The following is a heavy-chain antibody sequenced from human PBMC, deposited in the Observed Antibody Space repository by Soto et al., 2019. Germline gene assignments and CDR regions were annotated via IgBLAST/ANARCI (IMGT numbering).Heavy chain of an antibody. V-gene: IGHV4-39*02. J-gene: IGHJ4*02. D-gene: IGHD3-10*01. CDR2: IYYSGST. CDR3: ARDAAVFTMVRGVIGDFDY. CDR1: GGSISSSSYY. Sequence: SETLSLTCTVSGGSISSSSYYWGWIRQHPGKGLEGSGSIYYSGSTYYNPSLKSRVTISVDTSKNQFSLKLSSVTAADTAVYYCARDAAVFTMVRGVIGDFDYLGQGTLVTGSS.